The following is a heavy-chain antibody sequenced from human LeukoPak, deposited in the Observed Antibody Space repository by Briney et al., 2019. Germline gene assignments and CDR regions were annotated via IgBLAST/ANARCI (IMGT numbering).Heavy chain of an antibody. CDR2: ISSSGTTI. CDR1: GFTFSSYE. CDR3: ASLPSPTDV. V-gene: IGHV3-48*03. J-gene: IGHJ6*04. Sequence: GGSLRLSCAASGFTFSSYEMNWVRQAPGKELEWVSYISSSGTTIYYADSVKGRFTISRDNAKNSLYLQMNSLRAEDTAVYYCASLPSPTDVWGKGTTVTVSS.